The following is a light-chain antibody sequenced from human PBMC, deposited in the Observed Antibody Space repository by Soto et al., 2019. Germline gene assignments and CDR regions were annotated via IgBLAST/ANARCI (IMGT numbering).Light chain of an antibody. CDR2: WAS. CDR3: QQYYRTPIT. Sequence: DIVMTQSPDSLTVSLGERATINCRSSQSVLYSSNNKNYLAWYQHKAGQPPKLLIYWASTRDSGVPDRFSGSGSGTDFTLTISSLQAEDVAVYFCQQYYRTPITFGGGTKVEIK. CDR1: QSVLYSSNNKNY. V-gene: IGKV4-1*01. J-gene: IGKJ4*01.